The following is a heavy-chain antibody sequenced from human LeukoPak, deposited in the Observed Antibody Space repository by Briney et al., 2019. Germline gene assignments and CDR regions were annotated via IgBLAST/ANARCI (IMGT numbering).Heavy chain of an antibody. Sequence: GGSLRLSCAASGFTFDDYAMHWVRQAPGKGLECVSGISWNSGSIGYADSVKGRFTISRDNAKNSLYLQMNSLRAEDTAVYYCARDLDDGGSGSLDYWGQGTLVTVSS. J-gene: IGHJ4*02. CDR2: ISWNSGSI. D-gene: IGHD3-10*01. CDR3: ARDLDDGGSGSLDY. V-gene: IGHV3-9*01. CDR1: GFTFDDYA.